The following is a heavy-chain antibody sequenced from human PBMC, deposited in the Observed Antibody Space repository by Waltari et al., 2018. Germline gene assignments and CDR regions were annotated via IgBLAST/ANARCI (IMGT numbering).Heavy chain of an antibody. CDR3: ARHVRIVGATINWFDP. D-gene: IGHD1-26*01. CDR2: ICHSGHT. V-gene: IGHV4-61*02. Sequence: QVQLQESGPGLVKPSQTLSLTCTVSGGSISSVSYYWTWIRQPAGKGLEWFGSICHSGHTYYNPSLKSRVTISVDTSKNQFALKLSSVTAADTAVYYCARHVRIVGATINWFDPWGQGTLVTVSS. J-gene: IGHJ5*02. CDR1: GGSISSVSYY.